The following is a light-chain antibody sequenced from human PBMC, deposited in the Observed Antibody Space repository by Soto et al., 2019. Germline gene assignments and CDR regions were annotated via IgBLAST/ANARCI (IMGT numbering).Light chain of an antibody. V-gene: IGKV3-15*01. Sequence: EIVMPQSPATLSVSPGERATLSCRASQSVSSNLAWYQQKPGQAPRLLIYGASTSATGISARFSGSRSGTEFTLTISSLQSEDFAVYYCQQYNNWPPTFGQGTRLEIK. CDR1: QSVSSN. J-gene: IGKJ5*01. CDR3: QQYNNWPPT. CDR2: GAS.